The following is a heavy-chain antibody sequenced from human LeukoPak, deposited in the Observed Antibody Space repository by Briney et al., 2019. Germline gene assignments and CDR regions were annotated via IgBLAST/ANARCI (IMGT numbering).Heavy chain of an antibody. Sequence: GGSLRLSCAASGFTFSSYGMHWVRQAPGKGLEWVAVISYDGSNKYYADSVKGRFTISRDNSKNTLYLQMISLRPDDTAVYYCADNKRGRNYYYYMDVWGKGTTVTISS. CDR3: ADNKRGRNYYYYMDV. D-gene: IGHD2/OR15-2a*01. J-gene: IGHJ6*03. CDR2: ISYDGSNK. V-gene: IGHV3-30*03. CDR1: GFTFSSYG.